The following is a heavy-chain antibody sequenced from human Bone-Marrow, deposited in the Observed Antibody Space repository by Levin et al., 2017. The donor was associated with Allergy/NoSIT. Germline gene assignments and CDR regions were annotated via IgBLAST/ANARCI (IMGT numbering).Heavy chain of an antibody. CDR3: AINYYDSSGYYYPGD. Sequence: PGGSLRLSCAASGLAFSTYSMTWVRQAPGKGLEWISYINSVSSIIDYADSVKGRFTISRDNAENSVYLQMNSLRAEDTAIYYCAINYYDSSGYYYPGDWGQGTLVIVSS. V-gene: IGHV3-48*04. CDR2: INSVSSII. J-gene: IGHJ4*02. D-gene: IGHD3-22*01. CDR1: GLAFSTYS.